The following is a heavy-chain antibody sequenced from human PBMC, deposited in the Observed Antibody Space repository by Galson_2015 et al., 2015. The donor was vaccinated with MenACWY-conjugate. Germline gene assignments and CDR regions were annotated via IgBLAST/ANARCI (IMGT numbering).Heavy chain of an antibody. CDR3: ARGRGSYYYGMDV. D-gene: IGHD1-26*01. J-gene: IGHJ6*02. V-gene: IGHV1-46*01. CDR2: INPYGGST. Sequence: QGLEWVGIINPYGGSTTYAQKFQGRVTMTRDTSTSTVYMEPSSLRSEDTAVYYCARGRGSYYYGMDVWGQGTTVTVSS.